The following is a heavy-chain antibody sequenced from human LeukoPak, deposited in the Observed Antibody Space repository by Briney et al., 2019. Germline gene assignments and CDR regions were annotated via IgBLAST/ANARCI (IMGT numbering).Heavy chain of an antibody. D-gene: IGHD3-22*01. CDR3: ARADGDYSDSSGPYYFHY. Sequence: SETLSLTCTVSGGSISSGGYYWTWIRQHPGKGLEWIGYIYYSGSTYYNPSLKSRVTISEDTSKNQFSLKLSSVTAADTAVYYCARADGDYSDSSGPYYFHYWGQGTLVTVSS. CDR2: IYYSGST. J-gene: IGHJ4*02. V-gene: IGHV4-31*03. CDR1: GGSISSGGYY.